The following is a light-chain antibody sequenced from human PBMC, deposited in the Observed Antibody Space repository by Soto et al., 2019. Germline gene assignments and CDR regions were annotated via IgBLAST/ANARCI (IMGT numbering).Light chain of an antibody. V-gene: IGLV2-14*03. CDR1: SSDVGAYNY. Sequence: QSVLTQPASVSGSPGQSITLSCTGTSSDVGAYNYVSWYQHHPGKAPKLITYDVSNRPSGVSIRFSGSKSGDTASLTISGLQAEDEADYYCTSYTSSTTLVMGTGTKLTVL. CDR3: TSYTSSTTLV. CDR2: DVS. J-gene: IGLJ1*01.